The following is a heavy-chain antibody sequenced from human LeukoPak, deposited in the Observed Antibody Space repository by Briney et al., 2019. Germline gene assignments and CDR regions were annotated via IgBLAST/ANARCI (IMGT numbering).Heavy chain of an antibody. V-gene: IGHV1-18*04. J-gene: IGHJ4*02. CDR1: GYTFTSYG. CDR2: ISAYNGNT. D-gene: IGHD3-9*01. Sequence: GASVKVSCKASGYTFTSYGNSWVRQAPGQGLEWMGWISAYNGNTNYAQKLQGRVTMTTDTSTSTAYTELRSLRSDDTAVYYCARDGGSDSNYYDILTAGDYWGQGTLVTVSS. CDR3: ARDGGSDSNYYDILTAGDY.